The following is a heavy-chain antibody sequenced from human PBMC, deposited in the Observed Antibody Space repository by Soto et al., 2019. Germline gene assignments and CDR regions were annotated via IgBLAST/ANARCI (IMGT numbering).Heavy chain of an antibody. D-gene: IGHD2-2*01. CDR2: ISIHSGDT. Sequence: GASVKVSCKAAGNTFISYGISWVRQAPGQGLEWMGWISIHSGDTKNAPNLQGRITMTTDTSTSTTYMELRSLRSDDTAVYYCATDERDYCSFTNCHYCDHWGQGTLVTVSS. V-gene: IGHV1-18*04. CDR3: ATDERDYCSFTNCHYCDH. CDR1: GNTFISYG. J-gene: IGHJ4*02.